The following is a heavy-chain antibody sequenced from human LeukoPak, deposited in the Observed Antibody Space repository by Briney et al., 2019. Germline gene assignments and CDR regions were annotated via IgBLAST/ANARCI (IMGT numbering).Heavy chain of an antibody. V-gene: IGHV4-61*02. CDR3: ARVTGESAGYYYYYMDV. D-gene: IGHD3-10*01. J-gene: IGHJ6*03. Sequence: PSQTLSLTCTVSGGSISSGSYYWSWIRQPAGKGLEWIGRIYTCGSTNYNPSLKSRVTISVDTSKNQFSLKLSSVTAADTAVYYCARVTGESAGYYYYYMDVWGKGTTVTVSS. CDR1: GGSISSGSYY. CDR2: IYTCGST.